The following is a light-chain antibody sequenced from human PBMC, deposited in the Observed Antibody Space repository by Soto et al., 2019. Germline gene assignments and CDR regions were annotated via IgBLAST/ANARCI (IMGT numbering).Light chain of an antibody. CDR1: QGIRSY. CDR3: QKYNSAPTWT. J-gene: IGKJ1*01. V-gene: IGKV1-27*01. Sequence: DIQLTQSPSFLSASVGDRVTITCRASQGIRSYLAWYQQRPGKVTKLLIYAASTLQSGVPSRFSGSGSGTDFTLTISSLQPEDVATYYCQKYNSAPTWTFGQGTKVDIK. CDR2: AAS.